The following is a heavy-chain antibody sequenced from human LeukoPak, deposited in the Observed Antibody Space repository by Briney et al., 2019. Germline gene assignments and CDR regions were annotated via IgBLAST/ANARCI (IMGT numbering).Heavy chain of an antibody. J-gene: IGHJ5*02. Sequence: SETLSPTCTVSGGSVSSGSYYWSWIRQPPGKGLEWIGYIYYSGSTNYNPSLKSRVTISVDTSKNQFSLKLSSVTAAGTAVYYCARQAVTTGFDPWGQGTLVTVSS. CDR3: ARQAVTTGFDP. CDR2: IYYSGST. V-gene: IGHV4-61*01. CDR1: GGSVSSGSYY. D-gene: IGHD4-17*01.